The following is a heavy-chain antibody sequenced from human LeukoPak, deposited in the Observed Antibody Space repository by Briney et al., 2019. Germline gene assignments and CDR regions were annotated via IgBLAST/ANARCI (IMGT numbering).Heavy chain of an antibody. D-gene: IGHD3-22*01. Sequence: SETLSLTCAVYGGSFSGYYWSWIRQPPRKGLEWIGEINHSGSTNYNPSLKSRVTISVDTSKNQFSLKLSSMTAADTAVYYCARGPSTYYYDSSGYYDYWGQGTLVTVSS. CDR2: INHSGST. CDR1: GGSFSGYY. CDR3: ARGPSTYYYDSSGYYDY. V-gene: IGHV4-34*01. J-gene: IGHJ4*02.